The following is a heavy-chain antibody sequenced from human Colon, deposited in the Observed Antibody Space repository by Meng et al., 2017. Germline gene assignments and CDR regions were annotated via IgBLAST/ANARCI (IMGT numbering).Heavy chain of an antibody. Sequence: SETLSLTCTVSGGSISSYYWSWIRQLPGKGLEWIGYIHYSGSTNYNPSLKSRVTISVDTSKNQFSLKLSSVTAADAAVYYCAVSDGSGGPEDAFDIWGRGTMVTVSS. CDR3: AVSDGSGGPEDAFDI. V-gene: IGHV4-59*01. CDR2: IHYSGST. CDR1: GGSISSYY. D-gene: IGHD3-10*01. J-gene: IGHJ3*02.